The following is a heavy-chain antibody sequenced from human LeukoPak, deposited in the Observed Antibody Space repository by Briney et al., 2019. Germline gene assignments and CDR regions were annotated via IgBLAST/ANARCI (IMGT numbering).Heavy chain of an antibody. J-gene: IGHJ4*02. CDR3: ARERLTYYYDSSGYKTKYYFDY. CDR2: INHSEST. V-gene: IGHV4-34*01. D-gene: IGHD3-22*01. Sequence: PSETLSLTCAVYGGSFSGYYWSWIRQPPGKGREWMGEINHSESTNYNPSLKSRVTISVDTSKNQFSLKLSSVTAADTAVYYCARERLTYYYDSSGYKTKYYFDYWGQGTLVTVSS. CDR1: GGSFSGYY.